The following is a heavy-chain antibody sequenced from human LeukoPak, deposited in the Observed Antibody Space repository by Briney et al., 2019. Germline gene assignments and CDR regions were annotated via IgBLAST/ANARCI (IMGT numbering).Heavy chain of an antibody. Sequence: EAGGSLRLSCAASGFTFSSYSLNWVRQAPGKGLEWVSSISSSSSYIDYADSVKSRFTISRDNAKNSLYLQMNSQRAEDTAVYYCARDSSGGYDFDYWGQGTLVTVSS. J-gene: IGHJ4*02. D-gene: IGHD5-12*01. CDR3: ARDSSGGYDFDY. V-gene: IGHV3-21*01. CDR2: ISSSSSYI. CDR1: GFTFSSYS.